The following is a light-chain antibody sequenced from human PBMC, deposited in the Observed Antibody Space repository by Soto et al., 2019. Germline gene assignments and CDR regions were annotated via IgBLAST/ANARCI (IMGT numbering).Light chain of an antibody. CDR2: DVS. Sequence: QLVLTQPASVSGSPGQSITISCTGTSSDVGGYNYVSWYQHHPGKAPKLLIYDVSNRPSGISNRFSGSKSDNTASLTISGLQPEEEADYYCSSYTTSNTRQIVFGTGTKLTVL. CDR3: SSYTTSNTRQIV. V-gene: IGLV2-14*03. J-gene: IGLJ1*01. CDR1: SSDVGGYNY.